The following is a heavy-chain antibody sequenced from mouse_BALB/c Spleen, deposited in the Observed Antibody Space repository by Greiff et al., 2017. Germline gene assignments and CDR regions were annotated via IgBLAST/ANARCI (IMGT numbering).Heavy chain of an antibody. J-gene: IGHJ2*01. CDR2: IDPETGGT. V-gene: IGHV1-15*01. CDR1: GYTFTDYE. D-gene: IGHD1-1*01. CDR3: TRVGHYGSSLDY. Sequence: VKLMESGAELVRPGASVTLSCKASGYTFTDYEMHWVKQTPVHGLEWIGAIDPETGGTAYNQKFKGKATLTADKSSSTAYMELRSLTSEDSAVYYCTRVGHYGSSLDYWGQGTTLTVSS.